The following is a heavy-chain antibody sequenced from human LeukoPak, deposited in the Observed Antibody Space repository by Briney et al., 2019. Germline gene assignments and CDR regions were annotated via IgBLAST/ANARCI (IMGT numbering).Heavy chain of an antibody. D-gene: IGHD3-22*01. Sequence: GGSLRLSCAASGFTFNKFAMTWVRQAPGKGLEWVSGLTGTGESTYYADSVKGRFTISRDNSKNMLYLQMNSLRAEDTAVYYCAKDPGGYYDSSGYRGDDAFDIWGQGTMVTVSS. CDR3: AKDPGGYYDSSGYRGDDAFDI. CDR1: GFTFNKFA. J-gene: IGHJ3*02. CDR2: LTGTGEST. V-gene: IGHV3-23*01.